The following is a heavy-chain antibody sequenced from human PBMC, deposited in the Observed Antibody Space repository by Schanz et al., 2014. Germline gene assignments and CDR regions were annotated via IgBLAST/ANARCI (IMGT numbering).Heavy chain of an antibody. CDR1: GFIFSNYG. CDR3: AKVVASGPTTGPFDP. D-gene: IGHD1-26*01. Sequence: QVQLVESGGGVVQRGGSLRLSCAASGFIFSNYGMHWVRQAPGKGLEWVAFIWSDESRTYHAESVKGRFTISRDNSRNTLYLQMDSLRDEDTALYYCAKVVASGPTTGPFDPWGQGTLVTVSS. CDR2: IWSDESRT. V-gene: IGHV3-30*02. J-gene: IGHJ5*02.